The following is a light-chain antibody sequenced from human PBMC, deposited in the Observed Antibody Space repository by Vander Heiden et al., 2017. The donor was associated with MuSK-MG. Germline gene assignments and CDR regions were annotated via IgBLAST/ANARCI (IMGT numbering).Light chain of an antibody. CDR3: QQYET. CDR1: RSISSSY. V-gene: IGKV3-20*01. J-gene: IGKJ4*01. Sequence: EIVLTQSPGTLSLSPGERATLSCRASRSISSSYLAWYQQKPGQAPRLLIYGASSRATGIPDRFSGSGSGTDFTLTISRLEPEDFAVYYCQQYETFGGGTKVEMK. CDR2: GAS.